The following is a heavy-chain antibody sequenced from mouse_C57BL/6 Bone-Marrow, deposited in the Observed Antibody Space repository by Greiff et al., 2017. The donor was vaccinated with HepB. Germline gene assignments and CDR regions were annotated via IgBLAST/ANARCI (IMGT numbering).Heavy chain of an antibody. CDR1: GFNIKDDY. CDR3: TTSGSSGGSY. D-gene: IGHD1-1*01. V-gene: IGHV14-4*01. Sequence: VHVKQSGAELVRPGASVKLSCTASGFNIKDDYMHWVKQRPEQGLEWIGWIDPENGDTEYASKFQGKATITADTSSNTAYLQLSSLTSEDTAVYYCTTSGSSGGSYWGQGTTLTVSS. J-gene: IGHJ2*01. CDR2: IDPENGDT.